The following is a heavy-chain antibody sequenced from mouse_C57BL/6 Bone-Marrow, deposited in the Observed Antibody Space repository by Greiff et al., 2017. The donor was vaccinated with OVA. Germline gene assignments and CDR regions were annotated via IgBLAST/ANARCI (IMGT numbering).Heavy chain of an antibody. Sequence: EVQLQQSGPELVKPGASVKISCKASGYTFTDYYMNWVKQSHGKSLEWIGDINPNNGGTSYNQKFKGKATLTVDKYSSTAYMELRSLTSEDAAVYYCARKDPWFAYWGQGTLVTVSA. V-gene: IGHV1-26*01. CDR2: INPNNGGT. CDR1: GYTFTDYY. CDR3: ARKDPWFAY. J-gene: IGHJ3*01.